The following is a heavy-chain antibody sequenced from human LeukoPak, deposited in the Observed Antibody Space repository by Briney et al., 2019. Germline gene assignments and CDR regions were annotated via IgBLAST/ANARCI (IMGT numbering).Heavy chain of an antibody. J-gene: IGHJ1*01. D-gene: IGHD3-22*01. CDR3: ARVEEGSWESSGSKYFLH. CDR2: VYYSGTI. CDR1: GGGIRDEG. Sequence: SGTLVNPGSVCGGGIRDEGWRWIRQPPVWGLGWSGAVYYSGTINYNPSLMSRVTISVDTAMSQFSLKLSSVTAADTAVYYCARVEEGSWESSGSKYFLHWGQGTMATVSS. V-gene: IGHV4-59*01.